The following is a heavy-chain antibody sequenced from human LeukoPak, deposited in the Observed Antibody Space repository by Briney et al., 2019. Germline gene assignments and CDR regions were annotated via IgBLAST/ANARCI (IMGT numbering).Heavy chain of an antibody. CDR3: ARGRGYSGYDPYYFGY. CDR1: GGSFSVYY. Sequence: PSETLSLTCAVYGGSFSVYYWSWIRQPPGKGLEWIGEINHSGSTNYNPSLKSRVTISVDTSKNQFSLKLSSVTAADTAVYYCARGRGYSGYDPYYFGYWGQGTLVTVSS. V-gene: IGHV4-34*01. J-gene: IGHJ4*02. D-gene: IGHD5-12*01. CDR2: INHSGST.